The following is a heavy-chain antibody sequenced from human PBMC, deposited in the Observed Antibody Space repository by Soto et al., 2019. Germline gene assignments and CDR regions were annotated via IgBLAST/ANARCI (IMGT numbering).Heavy chain of an antibody. CDR3: AKGRTPLDY. J-gene: IGHJ4*02. CDR1: GFTFSDYY. V-gene: IGHV3-11*01. Sequence: QVQLVESGGGLVKPGGSLRLSCAASGFTFSDYYMSWIRQAPGKGLEWVSYISSSGYTIYYADSVKGRFTISRDNAKKSLYPAIDRLRAEDTALFYFAKGRTPLDYWGQGTLVTVSS. CDR2: ISSSGYTI.